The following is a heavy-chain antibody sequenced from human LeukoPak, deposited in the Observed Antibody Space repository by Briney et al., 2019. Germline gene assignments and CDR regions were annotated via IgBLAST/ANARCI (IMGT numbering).Heavy chain of an antibody. CDR1: GYTFTSYY. Sequence: ASVKVSCKASGYTFTSYYMHWVRQAPGQGLEWMGIINPSGGGTSYAQKFQGRVTMTRDTSTSTVYMELSSLRSEDTAVYYCARDQQYLDSSGYAGDYWGQGTLVTVSS. J-gene: IGHJ4*02. CDR3: ARDQQYLDSSGYAGDY. CDR2: INPSGGGT. D-gene: IGHD3-22*01. V-gene: IGHV1-46*01.